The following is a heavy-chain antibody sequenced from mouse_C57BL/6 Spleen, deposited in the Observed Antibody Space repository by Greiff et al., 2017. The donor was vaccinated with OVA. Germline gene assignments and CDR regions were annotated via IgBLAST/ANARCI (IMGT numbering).Heavy chain of an antibody. CDR3: ARGESNYGYFDV. V-gene: IGHV1-64*01. J-gene: IGHJ1*03. CDR2: IHPNSGST. CDR1: GYTFTSYW. D-gene: IGHD2-5*01. Sequence: QVQLQQPGAELVKPGASVKLSCKASGYTFTSYWMHWVKQRPGQGLEWIGMIHPNSGSTNYNEKFKSKATLTVDKSSSTAYMQLSSLTSEDSAVYDCARGESNYGYFDVWGTGTTVTVSS.